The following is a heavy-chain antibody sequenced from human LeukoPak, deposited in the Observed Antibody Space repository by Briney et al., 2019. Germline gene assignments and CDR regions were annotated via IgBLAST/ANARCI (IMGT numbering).Heavy chain of an antibody. J-gene: IGHJ2*01. Sequence: GGSLRLSCAASGFTFSSYGMHWVRQAPGKGLEWVAVISYDGSNDYYAGSLKGRLSMSRDNSRNTLSLQIKSLRPDDTAVYYCARDAGEAFYWYFDLWGRGTLVTVSS. D-gene: IGHD3-10*01. V-gene: IGHV3-30*03. CDR1: GFTFSSYG. CDR3: ARDAGEAFYWYFDL. CDR2: ISYDGSND.